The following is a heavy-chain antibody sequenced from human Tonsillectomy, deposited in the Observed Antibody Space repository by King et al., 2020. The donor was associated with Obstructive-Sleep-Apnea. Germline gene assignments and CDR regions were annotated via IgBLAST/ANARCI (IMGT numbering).Heavy chain of an antibody. Sequence: VQLVESGGGVVQPGRSLRLSCAASGFTFITYGMHCVRQAPGKGLEWVAFISYDGGNKYFVDSVKGRFTISSDNSRNTLYLQMNSLRPEDTAVYYCAKDAVLRYSIHQYYFDYWRQGTRVTVSS. D-gene: IGHD3-9*01. CDR1: GFTFITYG. CDR3: AKDAVLRYSIHQYYFDY. J-gene: IGHJ4*02. CDR2: ISYDGGNK. V-gene: IGHV3-30*18.